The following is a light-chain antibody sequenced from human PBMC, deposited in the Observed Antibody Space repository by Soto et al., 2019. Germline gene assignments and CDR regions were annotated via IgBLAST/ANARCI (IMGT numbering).Light chain of an antibody. CDR1: QSVGIN. Sequence: EIIMTQSPATLYVSPGERATLSCRVSQSVGINLAWYQQKPGQAPRLLIYGASTRATGFPARFSGSGSGTEFTLTISSLQSEDFAVYFCQQYDNWLRTFGQGTKLQIK. J-gene: IGKJ2*01. V-gene: IGKV3-15*01. CDR3: QQYDNWLRT. CDR2: GAS.